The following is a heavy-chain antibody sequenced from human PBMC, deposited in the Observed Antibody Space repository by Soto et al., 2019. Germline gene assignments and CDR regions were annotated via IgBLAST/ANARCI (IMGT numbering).Heavy chain of an antibody. CDR2: ITPMFGTA. CDR1: GGTFSRYA. V-gene: IGHV1-69*12. J-gene: IGHJ2*01. CDR3: AQTLGSAVAGPGRFDL. D-gene: IGHD6-19*01. Sequence: QVQLVQSGAEVKKPGSSVKVSCKASGGTFSRYAISWVRQAPGQGLEWMGGITPMFGTANYAQKFQGRVTITAGESTSTVHMELRRLRSEATAVYYCAQTLGSAVAGPGRFDLWGRGTLVIVSS.